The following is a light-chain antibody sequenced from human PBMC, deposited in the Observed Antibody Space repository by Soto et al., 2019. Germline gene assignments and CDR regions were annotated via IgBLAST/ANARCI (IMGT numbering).Light chain of an antibody. J-gene: IGKJ1*01. CDR3: QQYKNWPVT. Sequence: EVVMTQSPATLSVSPGERATLSCRASQSVSSNLAWYQQKPGQAPRLLIYGASTRATGIPASFSGSGSGTEFTLTISSLQSEDFAVYYCQQYKNWPVTFGQGTKVDIK. V-gene: IGKV3-15*01. CDR2: GAS. CDR1: QSVSSN.